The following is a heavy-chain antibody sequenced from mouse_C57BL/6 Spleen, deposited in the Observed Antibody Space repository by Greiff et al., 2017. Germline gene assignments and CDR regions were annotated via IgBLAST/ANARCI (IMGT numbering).Heavy chain of an antibody. Sequence: VKLQESGAELVKPGASVKMSCKASGYTFTSYWITWVKQRPGQGLEWIGDIYPGSGSTNYNEKFKSKATLTVDTSSSTAYMQLSSLTSEDSAVYYCAREGGPLGRYYWGQGTTLTVSS. D-gene: IGHD4-1*01. V-gene: IGHV1-55*01. CDR1: GYTFTSYW. CDR3: AREGGPLGRYY. CDR2: IYPGSGST. J-gene: IGHJ2*01.